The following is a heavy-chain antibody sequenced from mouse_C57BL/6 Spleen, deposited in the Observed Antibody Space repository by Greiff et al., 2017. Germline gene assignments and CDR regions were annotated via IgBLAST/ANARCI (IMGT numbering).Heavy chain of an antibody. D-gene: IGHD1-2*01. CDR3: ARSPGYDAYYDAMDY. J-gene: IGHJ4*01. Sequence: QVQLQQPGAELVRPGSSVKLSCKASGYTFTSYWMHWVKQRPIQGLEWIGNIDPSDSETHYNQKFKDKATLTVDKSSSTAYMQLSSLTSEDSAVYYCARSPGYDAYYDAMDYWGQGTSVTVSS. CDR1: GYTFTSYW. CDR2: IDPSDSET. V-gene: IGHV1-52*01.